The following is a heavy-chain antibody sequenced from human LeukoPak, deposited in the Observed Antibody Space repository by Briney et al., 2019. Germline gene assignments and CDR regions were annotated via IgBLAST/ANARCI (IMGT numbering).Heavy chain of an antibody. CDR2: IKEDGSEK. V-gene: IGHV3-7*04. CDR3: VRAAPDTRYRHLDF. Sequence: GGSLRLSCVASGFIFRSHWMKWVRQAPGKGLEWVADIKEDGSEKYYEESVKGRFIISRDNAENSLSLQMSSLRVEDTAVYYCVRAAPDTRYRHLDFWGRGTLVSVS. J-gene: IGHJ2*01. CDR1: GFIFRSHW.